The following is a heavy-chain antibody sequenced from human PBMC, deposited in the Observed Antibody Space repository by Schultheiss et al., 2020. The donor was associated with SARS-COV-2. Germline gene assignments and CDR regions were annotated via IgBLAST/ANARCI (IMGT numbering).Heavy chain of an antibody. CDR2: ISSNGGNT. CDR3: VKGPLSPFDF. Sequence: GESLKISCSASGFTFSIYAMHWVRQAPGKGLEYVSAISSNGGNTYYADSVKGRFTISRDNSKNTLYLQMSSLRPEDTAVYYCVKGPLSPFDFWGQGTLVTVSS. V-gene: IGHV3-64D*06. CDR1: GFTFSIYA. J-gene: IGHJ4*02.